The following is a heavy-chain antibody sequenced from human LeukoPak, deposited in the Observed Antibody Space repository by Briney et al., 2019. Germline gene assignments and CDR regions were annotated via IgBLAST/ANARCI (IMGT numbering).Heavy chain of an antibody. CDR1: GFTFSSYG. V-gene: IGHV3-33*06. J-gene: IGHJ4*02. Sequence: GRSLRLSCAPSGFTFSSYGMHWVRQAPGKGLEWVAVIWYDGSNKYYADSVKGRFTISRDNSKNTLYLQMNSLRAEDTAVYYCAKEGRDGYNSRVFFEDYWGQGTLVTVSS. CDR3: AKEGRDGYNSRVFFEDY. CDR2: IWYDGSNK. D-gene: IGHD5-24*01.